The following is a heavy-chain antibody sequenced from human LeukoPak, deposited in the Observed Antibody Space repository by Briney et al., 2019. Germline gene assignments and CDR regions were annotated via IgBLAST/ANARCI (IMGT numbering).Heavy chain of an antibody. CDR3: ARCVRGSYYYYYYYMDV. Sequence: SETLSLTCSVSGDSISSSNYYWGWIRKPPGKGLEWYGEINNSGSTNNHRSLKSLVTISVDTSKNQYSLKRSSVTAADTAVYYCARCVRGSYYYYYYYMDVWGKGTTVTISS. J-gene: IGHJ6*03. V-gene: IGHV4-39*07. CDR2: INNSGST. CDR1: GDSISSSNYY. D-gene: IGHD1-26*01.